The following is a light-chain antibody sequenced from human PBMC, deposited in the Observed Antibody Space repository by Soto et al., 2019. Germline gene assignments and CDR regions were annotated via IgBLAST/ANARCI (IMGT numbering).Light chain of an antibody. V-gene: IGKV1-39*01. J-gene: IGKJ4*02. CDR1: QSISTW. Sequence: SAVSSPSSYRVTIISKASQSISTWLAWYQQKPGKAPNLLIYHASRLQSGVPSRFSGSGAGTDFTLTISSLQPEDFAPYYCTHTSSPPPTFGAGTKVDI. CDR3: THTSSPPPT. CDR2: HAS.